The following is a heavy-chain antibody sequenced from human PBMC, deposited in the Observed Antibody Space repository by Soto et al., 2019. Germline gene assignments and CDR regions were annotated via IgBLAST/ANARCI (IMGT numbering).Heavy chain of an antibody. CDR3: ASQPLSILGKMGDY. Sequence: ASVKVSCKTSGFTFTTYGIHWVRQAPGQRLEWMGWINTGNGDTRYPQKFQGKVTLSRDTSASTAYMEVGSLTTEDTAVYYCASQPLSILGKMGDYCGQGMLVTVSS. CDR2: INTGNGDT. J-gene: IGHJ4*02. D-gene: IGHD2-15*01. V-gene: IGHV1-3*04. CDR1: GFTFTTYG.